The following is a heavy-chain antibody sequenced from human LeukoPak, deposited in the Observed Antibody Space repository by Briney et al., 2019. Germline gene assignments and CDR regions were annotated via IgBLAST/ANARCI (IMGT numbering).Heavy chain of an antibody. CDR2: INPNGDYI. CDR3: ARGIGYFDWLFFS. J-gene: IGHJ5*02. CDR1: GFIFSSYN. D-gene: IGHD3-9*01. Sequence: GGSLRLSCAASGFIFSSYNMNWVRQAPGKGLEWVSSINPNGDYIYYADSVKGRFTISRDNAKNSLYLQMTSLKAEDTAVYFCARGIGYFDWLFFSWGQGTLLTVSS. V-gene: IGHV3-21*06.